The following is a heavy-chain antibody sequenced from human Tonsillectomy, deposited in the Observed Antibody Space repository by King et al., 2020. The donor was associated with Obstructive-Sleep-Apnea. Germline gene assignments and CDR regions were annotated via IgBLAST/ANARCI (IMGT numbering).Heavy chain of an antibody. CDR2: ISGSGGTT. Sequence: VQLVESGGGLVQPGGSLRLSCAASGFTFSSYAMSWVRQAPGKGLEWVSSISGSGGTTYYADSVKGRFTISRDNSKNTLYLQMNSVRAEDTAVYYCAKDRDDQLPPWWFDTWGQGSLVTVSS. V-gene: IGHV3-23*04. J-gene: IGHJ5*02. CDR3: AKDRDDQLPPWWFDT. D-gene: IGHD2-2*01. CDR1: GFTFSSYA.